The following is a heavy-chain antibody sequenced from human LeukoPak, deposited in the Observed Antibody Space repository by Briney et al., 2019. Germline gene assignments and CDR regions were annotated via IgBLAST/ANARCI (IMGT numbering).Heavy chain of an antibody. CDR1: GGSISSGDHS. J-gene: IGHJ6*02. D-gene: IGHD2-8*01. CDR3: ARQHFFCTNGVCYYYGMDV. Sequence: SETLSLTCTVSGGSISSGDHSRSWIRQTPGKGLEWIGYIYHSGSTYYNPSLKSRVDISADRSRNRLSLRLSSVTAADTAVYYCARQHFFCTNGVCYYYGMDVWGQGTTVTVSS. CDR2: IYHSGST. V-gene: IGHV4-30-2*01.